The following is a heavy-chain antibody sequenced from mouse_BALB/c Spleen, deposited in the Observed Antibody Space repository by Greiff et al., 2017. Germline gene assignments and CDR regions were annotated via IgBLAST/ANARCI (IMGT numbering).Heavy chain of an antibody. CDR3: TGGSPPYYDMDY. CDR1: GYTFTSYY. J-gene: IGHJ4*01. Sequence: VQLQQPGAELVKPGASVKLSCKASGYTFTSYYMYWVKQRPGQGLEWIGGINPSNGGTNFNEKFKSKATLTVDKSSSTAYMQLSSLTSEDSAVYYYTGGSPPYYDMDYWGQGTSVTVSS. CDR2: INPSNGGT. V-gene: IGHV1S81*02.